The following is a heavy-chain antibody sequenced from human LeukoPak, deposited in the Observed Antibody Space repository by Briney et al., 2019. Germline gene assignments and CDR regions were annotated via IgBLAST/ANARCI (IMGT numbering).Heavy chain of an antibody. D-gene: IGHD3-10*01. Sequence: SETLSLTCAVYGGSFSGYYWSWIRQPPGKGLEWIGEINHSGSTNYNPSLKSRVTISVDTSKNQFSLKLSSVTAADTAVYYCARDGGFGELLYPGVWGQGTLVTVSS. J-gene: IGHJ4*02. V-gene: IGHV4-34*01. CDR3: ARDGGFGELLYPGV. CDR1: GGSFSGYY. CDR2: INHSGST.